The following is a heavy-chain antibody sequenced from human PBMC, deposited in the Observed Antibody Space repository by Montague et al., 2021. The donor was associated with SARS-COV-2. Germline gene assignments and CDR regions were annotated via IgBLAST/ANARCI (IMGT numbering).Heavy chain of an antibody. CDR1: GGSFSGSSYY. Sequence: SETLSLTCAVYGGSFSGSSYYWGWIRQPPGKGLEWIGSIYYSGSTYYNPSLKSRVTISVDTSKNQFSLKLSSVTAADTAVYYCARFPTSYYYDSKAAPATPDAFDIWGQGTMVTVSS. CDR2: IYYSGST. V-gene: IGHV4-39*01. CDR3: ARFPTSYYYDSKAAPATPDAFDI. D-gene: IGHD3-22*01. J-gene: IGHJ3*02.